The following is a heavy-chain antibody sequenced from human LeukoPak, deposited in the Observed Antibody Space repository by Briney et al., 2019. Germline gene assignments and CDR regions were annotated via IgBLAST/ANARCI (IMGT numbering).Heavy chain of an antibody. J-gene: IGHJ4*02. CDR2: IRSKAYGGTT. Sequence: GGSLRLSCTASGFTFGDYAMSWVRQAPGKGLEWVGFIRSKAYGGTTEYAASVKGRFTISRDDSKSIAYLQMNSLKTEDTAAYYCTRPSYSGYDQRPIDYWGQGTLVTVSS. D-gene: IGHD5-12*01. CDR1: GFTFGDYA. CDR3: TRPSYSGYDQRPIDY. V-gene: IGHV3-49*04.